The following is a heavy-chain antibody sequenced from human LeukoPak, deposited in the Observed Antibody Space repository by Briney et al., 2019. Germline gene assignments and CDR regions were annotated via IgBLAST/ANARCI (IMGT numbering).Heavy chain of an antibody. CDR3: ARRAQYYDFWSGAHPDYYYYMDV. J-gene: IGHJ6*03. CDR1: GYSFTSYW. D-gene: IGHD3-3*01. Sequence: GESLKISCKGSGYSFTSYWIGWVRQMPGKGLEWMGIIYPGDSDTRYSPSFQGQVTISADKSISTAYLQWSSLKASDTAMYYCARRAQYYDFWSGAHPDYYYYMDVWDKGTTVTVSS. V-gene: IGHV5-51*03. CDR2: IYPGDSDT.